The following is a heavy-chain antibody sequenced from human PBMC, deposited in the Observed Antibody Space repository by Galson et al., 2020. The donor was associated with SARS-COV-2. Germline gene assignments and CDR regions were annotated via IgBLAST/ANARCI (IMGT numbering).Heavy chain of an antibody. CDR1: GFTFSSYS. Sequence: GESLKLSCAASGFTFSSYSMNWVRQAPGKGLEWVSSISSSSSYIYYADSVKGRFTISRDNAKNSLYLQMNSLRAEDTAVYYCAREYSGSYYYNFDYWGQGTLVTVSS. D-gene: IGHD1-26*01. CDR2: ISSSSSYI. V-gene: IGHV3-21*01. J-gene: IGHJ4*02. CDR3: AREYSGSYYYNFDY.